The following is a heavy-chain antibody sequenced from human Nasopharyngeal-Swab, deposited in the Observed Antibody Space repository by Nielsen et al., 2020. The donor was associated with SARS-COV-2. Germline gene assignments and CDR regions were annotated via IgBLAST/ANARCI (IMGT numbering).Heavy chain of an antibody. CDR3: ARDPQDWRVPYFFDY. CDR1: RGSLSSLC. J-gene: IGHJ4*02. Sequence: SVQVSRKHSRGSLSSLCIFWLRQAPRQGLEWMGGIFPMFATANYTQKFQGRVTITADESPNTAYMELSSLRSEDTAVYYCARDPQDWRVPYFFDYWGQGTLVTVSS. V-gene: IGHV1-69*13. CDR2: IFPMFATA. D-gene: IGHD3/OR15-3a*01.